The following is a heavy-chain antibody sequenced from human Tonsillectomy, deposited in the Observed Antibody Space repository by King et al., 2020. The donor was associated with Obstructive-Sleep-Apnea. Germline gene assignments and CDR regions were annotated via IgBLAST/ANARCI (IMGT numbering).Heavy chain of an antibody. D-gene: IGHD3-22*01. J-gene: IGHJ4*02. CDR2: IFSNDEK. Sequence: TLKESGPVLVKPTETLTLTCTVSGFSLSNARMGVSWIRQPPGKALEWLAHIFSNDEKSYSTSLKSRLTISKDTSKSQVVLTMTNMDPVDTATYYCARIRGGDYYDSSGYYYFDYWGQGTLVTVSS. CDR1: GFSLSNARMG. CDR3: ARIRGGDYYDSSGYYYFDY. V-gene: IGHV2-26*01.